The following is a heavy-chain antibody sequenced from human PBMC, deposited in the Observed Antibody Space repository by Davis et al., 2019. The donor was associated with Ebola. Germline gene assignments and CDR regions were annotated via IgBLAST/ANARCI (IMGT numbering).Heavy chain of an antibody. D-gene: IGHD6-6*01. J-gene: IGHJ4*02. CDR3: ARDRSSSDY. CDR2: INAGNGNT. V-gene: IGHV1-3*01. CDR1: GYTFTSYA. Sequence: AASVKVSCKASGYTFTSYAMHWVRQAPGQRLEWMGWINAGNGNTKYSQNFQGRVTMTTDTSTSTAYMELRSLRSDDTAVYYCARDRSSSDYWGQGTLVTVSS.